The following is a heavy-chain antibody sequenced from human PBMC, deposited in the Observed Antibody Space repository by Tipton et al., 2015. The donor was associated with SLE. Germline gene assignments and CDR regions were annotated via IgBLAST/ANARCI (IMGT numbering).Heavy chain of an antibody. CDR2: IYYSGST. V-gene: IGHV4-28*03. J-gene: IGHJ5*02. D-gene: IGHD3-16*01. CDR3: ARVQAYEGFDP. CDR1: SYSISNDNW. Sequence: TLSLTCAVSSYSISNDNWWGWIRQPPGKGLEWIGSIYYSGSTYYNPSLKSRVTISVDTSKNQFSLKLSSVTAADTAVYYCARVQAYEGFDPWGQGTLVTVSS.